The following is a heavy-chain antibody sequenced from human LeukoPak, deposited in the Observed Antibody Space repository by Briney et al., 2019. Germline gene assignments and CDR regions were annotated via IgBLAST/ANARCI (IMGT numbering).Heavy chain of an antibody. CDR1: GGSFSGYY. J-gene: IGHJ6*03. D-gene: IGHD6-13*01. Sequence: SETLSLTCAVYGGSFSGYYWSWIRQPPGKGLEWIGSIYRSGSTYYNPSLKSRVTISVDTSKNQFSLKLSSVTAADTAVYYCARADYSSTWSHDYYYMDVWGKGTTVTVSS. CDR3: ARADYSSTWSHDYYYMDV. CDR2: IYRSGST. V-gene: IGHV4-34*01.